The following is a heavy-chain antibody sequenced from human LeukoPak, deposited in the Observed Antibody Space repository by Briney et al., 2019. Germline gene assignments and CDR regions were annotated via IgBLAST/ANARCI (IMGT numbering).Heavy chain of an antibody. CDR2: MYIGASGTT. V-gene: IGHV3-53*01. Sequence: GGSLRLSCAVSGFIVSDDYMNWVRQAPGKGLEWVSVMYIGASGTTYYADSVKGRFTISRDKSKNMIYLQMSSLRAEDTAVYYCARGTYFYEDSGFYYDSWGLGTLVTVSS. D-gene: IGHD1-26*01. J-gene: IGHJ4*02. CDR3: ARGTYFYEDSGFYYDS. CDR1: GFIVSDDY.